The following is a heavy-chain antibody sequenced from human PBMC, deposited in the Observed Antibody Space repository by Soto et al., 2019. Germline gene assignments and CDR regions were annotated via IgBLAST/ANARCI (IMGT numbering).Heavy chain of an antibody. CDR1: GASISSDDYY. J-gene: IGHJ6*02. Sequence: QVQLQESGPGLVKPSQTLSLTCSISGASISSDDYYWSWFRQPPGKGLEWIGYISYSGSTYYNPCLKSRITISVDTSITELSLILSAVTAADTAVFDCAREVNNYYGMDVWGQGTTVTVSS. V-gene: IGHV4-30-4*01. CDR2: ISYSGST. CDR3: AREVNNYYGMDV.